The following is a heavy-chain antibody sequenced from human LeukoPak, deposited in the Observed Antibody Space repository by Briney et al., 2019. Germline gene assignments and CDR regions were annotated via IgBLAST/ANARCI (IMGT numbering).Heavy chain of an antibody. CDR1: GYSFTNYW. D-gene: IGHD3-10*01. J-gene: IGHJ3*02. CDR2: INPADSDS. CDR3: ARRITMVRGVDTFDI. Sequence: GEPLKISCKGSGYSFTNYWIGWVRQMPGKGLEWMGIINPADSDSRDSPSFQGQVTISADKSMSIAYLQWSSLKASDTAMYYCARRITMVRGVDTFDIWGQGTVVTVSS. V-gene: IGHV5-51*01.